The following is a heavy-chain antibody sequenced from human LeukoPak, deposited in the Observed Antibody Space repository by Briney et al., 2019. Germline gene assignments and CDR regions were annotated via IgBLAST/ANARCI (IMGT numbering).Heavy chain of an antibody. Sequence: GGSLRLSCAASGITLSSFAMGWVRQAPGTGLEWVSCFSGSGGSIYYADSVKGRFTISRDNSKNTLYLQMNSLRAEDTAVYYCAKFSPTPLLNYYYYGMDVWGQGTTVTVSS. CDR2: FSGSGGSI. CDR1: GITLSSFA. CDR3: AKFSPTPLLNYYYYGMDV. V-gene: IGHV3-23*01. J-gene: IGHJ6*02.